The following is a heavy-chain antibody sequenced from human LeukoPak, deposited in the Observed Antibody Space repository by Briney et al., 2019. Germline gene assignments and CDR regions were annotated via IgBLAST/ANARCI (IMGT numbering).Heavy chain of an antibody. CDR1: GSSFSNYA. CDR2: IIPIFGTT. J-gene: IGHJ6*03. CDR3: ANQGAVRQDYYMDV. Sequence: GSSVNVSCKASGSSFSNYAITWVRQAPGQGLEWMGRIIPIFGTTTYAQKFQGRVTITADMGSNTAYLEVTRLTSEDTALYFCANQGAVRQDYYMDVWGNGTTVTVSS. V-gene: IGHV1-69*06. D-gene: IGHD3-16*01.